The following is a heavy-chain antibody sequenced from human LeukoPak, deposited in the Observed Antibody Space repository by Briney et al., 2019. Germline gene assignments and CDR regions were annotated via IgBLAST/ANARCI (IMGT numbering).Heavy chain of an antibody. D-gene: IGHD5-24*01. J-gene: IGHJ4*02. CDR2: ISASGDST. CDR3: AKDPSTLKLTDDY. Sequence: TGGSLRLSCVGTGFTFNTYGMTWVRQTPGKGLEWVSTISASGDSTHHADSVKGRFAISRDNSRNTLYLQMDSLRAEDTAIYYCAKDPSTLKLTDDYWGQGTLVTVSS. CDR1: GFTFNTYG. V-gene: IGHV3-23*01.